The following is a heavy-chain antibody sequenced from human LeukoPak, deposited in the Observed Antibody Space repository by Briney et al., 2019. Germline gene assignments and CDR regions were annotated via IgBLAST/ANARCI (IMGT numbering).Heavy chain of an antibody. CDR1: GGSISSYY. V-gene: IGHV4-4*07. CDR2: IYTSGST. Sequence: SETLSLTCTVSGGSISSYYWSWIRQPAGKGLEWIGRIYTSGSTNYNPSLKSRVTMSVDTSKNQFSLKLSSVTAADTAVYYCARDSKSSHIWYFDLWGRGTLVTVSS. J-gene: IGHJ2*01. D-gene: IGHD6-6*01. CDR3: ARDSKSSHIWYFDL.